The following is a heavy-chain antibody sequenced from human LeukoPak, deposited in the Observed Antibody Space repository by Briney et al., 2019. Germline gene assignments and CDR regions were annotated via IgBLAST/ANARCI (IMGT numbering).Heavy chain of an antibody. V-gene: IGHV4-4*07. D-gene: IGHD6-6*01. CDR2: IYTSGST. J-gene: IGHJ5*02. Sequence: SETLSLTCAVSGYSISSGYYWTWIRQPAGKGLEWIGRIYTSGSTNYNPSLKSRVTMSVDTSKNQFSLKLSSVTAADTAAYYCARDRAARPYNWFDPWGQGTLVTVSS. CDR3: ARDRAARPYNWFDP. CDR1: GYSISSGYY.